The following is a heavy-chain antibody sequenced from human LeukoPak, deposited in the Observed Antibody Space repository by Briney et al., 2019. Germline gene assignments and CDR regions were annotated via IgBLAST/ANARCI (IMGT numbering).Heavy chain of an antibody. Sequence: KPSETLYLTCTVSGGSISSYYWSWIRQPPGKGLEWIGYIYYSGSTNYNPSLKSRVTISVDTSKNQFSLKLSSVTAADTAVYYCARGTEWYSSSWYYFDYWGQGTLVTVSS. V-gene: IGHV4-59*01. CDR1: GGSISSYY. D-gene: IGHD6-13*01. CDR3: ARGTEWYSSSWYYFDY. CDR2: IYYSGST. J-gene: IGHJ4*02.